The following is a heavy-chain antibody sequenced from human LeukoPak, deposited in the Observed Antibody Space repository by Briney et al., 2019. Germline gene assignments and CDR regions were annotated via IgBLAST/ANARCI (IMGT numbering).Heavy chain of an antibody. V-gene: IGHV1-2*02. D-gene: IGHD3-16*02. Sequence: GASVKVSCKASGYTFTGYYMHWVRQAPGQGLEWMGWINPNSGGTNYAQKFQGRVTMTRDTSISTAYMELSRLRSDDTAVYYCARVNYDYVWGSYRPLQYFDYWGQGTLVTVSS. CDR1: GYTFTGYY. CDR2: INPNSGGT. J-gene: IGHJ4*02. CDR3: ARVNYDYVWGSYRPLQYFDY.